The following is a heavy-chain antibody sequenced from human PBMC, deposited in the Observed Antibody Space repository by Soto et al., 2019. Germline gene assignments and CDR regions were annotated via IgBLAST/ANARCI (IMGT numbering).Heavy chain of an antibody. Sequence: PGGSLRLSCAASGFTFSYAWMSWVRQAPGKGLEWVGRIKSNTDGGTADCAAPVKGRFTISRDDSKNTLYLEMNSLKTEDTAVYYCNTALKWGLQTNDYWGQGTLVTVSS. CDR3: NTALKWGLQTNDY. D-gene: IGHD1-26*01. CDR1: GFTFSYAW. V-gene: IGHV3-15*01. J-gene: IGHJ4*02. CDR2: IKSNTDGGTA.